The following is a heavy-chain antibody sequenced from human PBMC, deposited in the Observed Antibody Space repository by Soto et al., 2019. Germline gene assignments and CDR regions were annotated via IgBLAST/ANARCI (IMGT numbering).Heavy chain of an antibody. CDR3: ARVHCGAGSCFDCLKV. V-gene: IGHV6-1*01. CDR1: GDSVSSNGAC. Sequence: PSQTLSRTCVISGDSVSSNGACWNWIRQSPSRGLGWLGRTYYRSKWFLDYAASVPSRMTINPDTSRNQFSLQLNSVTPEDTAVYDCARVHCGAGSCFDCLKVWRRGTRVAVSS. CDR2: TYYRSKWFL. D-gene: IGHD2-21*01. J-gene: IGHJ6*01.